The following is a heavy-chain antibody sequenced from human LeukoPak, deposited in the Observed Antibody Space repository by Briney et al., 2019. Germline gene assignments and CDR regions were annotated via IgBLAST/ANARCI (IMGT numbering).Heavy chain of an antibody. Sequence: ASVKVSCKASGYTFTGYYMHWVRQAPGQGLEWMGWINPNSGGTNYAQKFQGRVTTTRDTSISTAYMELSRLRSDDTAVYYCARARDDQQWLVEFAFDIWGQGTMVTVSS. CDR3: ARARDDQQWLVEFAFDI. D-gene: IGHD6-19*01. CDR1: GYTFTGYY. J-gene: IGHJ3*02. CDR2: INPNSGGT. V-gene: IGHV1-2*02.